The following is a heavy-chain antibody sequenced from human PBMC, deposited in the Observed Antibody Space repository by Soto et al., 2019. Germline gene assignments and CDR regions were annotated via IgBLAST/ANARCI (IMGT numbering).Heavy chain of an antibody. D-gene: IGHD2-2*01. CDR3: ARRGGNCISTSCHFDY. CDR1: GGSISSSIYY. CDR2: IYYSGTT. J-gene: IGHJ4*02. Sequence: QLQLQESGPGLVKPSETLSLTCTVSGGSISSSIYYWGWIRQPPGKGLEWIGTIYYSGTTYYNPSLKGRVTIPADTSKHRFSLKLGSVTAADPAVYYCARRGGNCISTSCHFDYWGQGTLVTVSS. V-gene: IGHV4-39*01.